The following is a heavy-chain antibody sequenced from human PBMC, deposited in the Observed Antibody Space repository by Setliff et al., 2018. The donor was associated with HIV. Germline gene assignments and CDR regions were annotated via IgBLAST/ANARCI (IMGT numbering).Heavy chain of an antibody. Sequence: ASVKVSCKTSGYMFIAYGMSWVRQAPGQGLEWMGWISAYNGNTNYAQKLQGRVTMTTDTSTSTTYLELDRLTYDDTAIYYCARGGYYTSGTWFDPWGQGTLVTVSS. CDR2: ISAYNGNT. D-gene: IGHD3-10*01. CDR3: ARGGYYTSGTWFDP. J-gene: IGHJ5*02. CDR1: GYMFIAYG. V-gene: IGHV1-18*01.